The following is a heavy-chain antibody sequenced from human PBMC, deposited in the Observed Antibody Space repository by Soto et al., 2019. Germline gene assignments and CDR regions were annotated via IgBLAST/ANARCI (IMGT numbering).Heavy chain of an antibody. CDR3: PKGDNDVCSCSGGVDY. V-gene: IGHV1-8*01. D-gene: IGHD3-3*01. CDR1: GYTFTSYD. CDR2: MNPSSGNT. Sequence: QVQLVQSGAEVKKPGASVKVSCKASGYTFTSYDINWVRQATGQGLEWMGWMNPSSGNTGYTQKFQSRVTMTRNTSVISAYMELSSLGSEDTAMYYCPKGDNDVCSCSGGVDYWGQGTLVTVSA. J-gene: IGHJ4*02.